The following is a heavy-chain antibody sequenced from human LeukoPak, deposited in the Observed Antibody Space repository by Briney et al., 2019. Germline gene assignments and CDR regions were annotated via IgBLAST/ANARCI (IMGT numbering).Heavy chain of an antibody. J-gene: IGHJ5*02. CDR1: GYTFTSYY. Sequence: ASAKVSCKASGYTFTSYYMHWVRQAPGQGLEWTVMINPTGGSTGYAQKFQGRVTMTRDMSTSTDYMELSSLRSEDTAIYYCARDNSLGDNAWWFDPWGQGTLVTVSS. CDR3: ARDNSLGDNAWWFDP. V-gene: IGHV1-46*01. CDR2: INPTGGST. D-gene: IGHD1-26*01.